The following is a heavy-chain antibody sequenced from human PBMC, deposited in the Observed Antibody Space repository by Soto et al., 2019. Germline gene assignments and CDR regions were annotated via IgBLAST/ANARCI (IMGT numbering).Heavy chain of an antibody. CDR2: IYHSGST. J-gene: IGHJ6*02. D-gene: IGHD3-10*01. Sequence: QVQLQESGPGLVKPSGTLSLTCAVSGGSISSSNWWSWVRQPPGKGLEWIGEIYHSGSTNYNPSLKSRVTISVDKSKKQFSLKLSSVTAADTAVYYCARDPPPLLLWFGDHPLGKLGMDVWGQGTTVTVSS. V-gene: IGHV4-4*02. CDR3: ARDPPPLLLWFGDHPLGKLGMDV. CDR1: GGSISSSNW.